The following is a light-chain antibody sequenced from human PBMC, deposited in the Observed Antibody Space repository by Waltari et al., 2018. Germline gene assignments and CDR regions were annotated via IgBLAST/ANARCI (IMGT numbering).Light chain of an antibody. CDR1: QSVSTF. J-gene: IGKJ1*01. V-gene: IGKV3-20*01. CDR2: GAS. CDR3: QNHERLPAT. Sequence: EVVLTQFPGTLSLSPGERATLFCSASQSVSTFLAWYQQKDGQAPRLLIYGASSRATGIPDRFSGSGAGTDFSLTISRLEPEDFAVYYCQNHERLPATFGQGTKVEIK.